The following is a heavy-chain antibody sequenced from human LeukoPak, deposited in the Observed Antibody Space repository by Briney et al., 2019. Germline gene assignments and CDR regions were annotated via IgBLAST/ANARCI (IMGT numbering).Heavy chain of an antibody. J-gene: IGHJ4*02. CDR3: ARHPFATPFDY. Sequence: PSETLSVTCNVSGGSISNYYWSWIRQPPGKGLEWIGYMYHTGHTMYNSSLKSRVTMSLDTSKNHFSLRLSSVTAADTAVYYCARHPFATPFDYWGPGTLVTVSS. CDR1: GGSISNYY. V-gene: IGHV4-59*08. CDR2: MYHTGHT. D-gene: IGHD2-15*01.